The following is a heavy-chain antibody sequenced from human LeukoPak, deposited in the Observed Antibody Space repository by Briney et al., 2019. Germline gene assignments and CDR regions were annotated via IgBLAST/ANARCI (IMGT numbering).Heavy chain of an antibody. D-gene: IGHD3-22*01. J-gene: IGHJ4*02. CDR1: GFTFSSYG. CDR3: ANLDSSELGY. V-gene: IGHV3-30*18. Sequence: GRSLRLSCAASGFTFSSYGMHWVRQAPGKGLEWVAVISYDGSNKYYADSVKGRFTISRDNSKNTLYLQMNSLRAEDTAVYYCANLDSSELGYWGQGTLVTVSS. CDR2: ISYDGSNK.